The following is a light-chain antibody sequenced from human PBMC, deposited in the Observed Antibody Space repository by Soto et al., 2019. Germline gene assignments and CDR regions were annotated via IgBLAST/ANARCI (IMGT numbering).Light chain of an antibody. J-gene: IGLJ1*01. CDR3: QSYDDTLSGSV. CDR1: GSNIGSGYD. V-gene: IGLV1-40*01. Sequence: QSVLTQPPSVSGAPGQSDTISCTGSGSNIGSGYDVHWYQELPGTAPKLLIYANNNRPSGVPDRFSGSKSGTSASLTITALQAEDEADYYCQSYDDTLSGSVFGTRTKLTVL. CDR2: ANN.